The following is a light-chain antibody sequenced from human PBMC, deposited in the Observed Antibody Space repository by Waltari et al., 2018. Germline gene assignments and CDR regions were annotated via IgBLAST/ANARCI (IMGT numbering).Light chain of an antibody. CDR3: QQHYSTLIT. CDR1: QSVLHRTNYKTY. CDR2: SAS. J-gene: IGKJ4*01. Sequence: DIVMTQSPDTLAVSLGERATINCKSSQSVLHRTNYKTYLAWYQQKPGQPPKLLIYSASTRESGVPDRFSGSGSGTDFTLTITSLQAEDVAVYYCQQHYSTLITFGGGTKVEI. V-gene: IGKV4-1*01.